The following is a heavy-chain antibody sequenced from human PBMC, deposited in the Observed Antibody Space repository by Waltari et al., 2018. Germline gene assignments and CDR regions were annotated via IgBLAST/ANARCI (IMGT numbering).Heavy chain of an antibody. CDR3: ARVGGTYGNSFDL. Sequence: QVQVQKSGPGLVKPSESLSLTCTVSGGSINNYFWSWIRQPPGRALECVAYIYHSGNTNCNPSLNSRVTISEDTSENQFSLKLNSVTAADTAVYYCARVGGTYGNSFDLWGEGIMVTVSS. CDR2: IYHSGNT. D-gene: IGHD1-26*01. CDR1: GGSINNYF. J-gene: IGHJ3*01. V-gene: IGHV4-59*01.